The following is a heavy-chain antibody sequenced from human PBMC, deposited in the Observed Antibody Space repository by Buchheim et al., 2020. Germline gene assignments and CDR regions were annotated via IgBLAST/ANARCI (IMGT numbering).Heavy chain of an antibody. V-gene: IGHV1-2*06. CDR1: GYTFTGYF. D-gene: IGHD5-12*01. CDR2: INPNCGDT. CDR3: AKLAGAYETIN. J-gene: IGHJ4*02. Sequence: QVQLVQSGAEVKKPGASVKVSCKASGYTFTGYFIHWVRQAPGQGLEWMGRINPNCGDTNYPQKFQGRVTMTRDTSISTAYMELSRLKSDDTAVYYCAKLAGAYETINWGQGTL.